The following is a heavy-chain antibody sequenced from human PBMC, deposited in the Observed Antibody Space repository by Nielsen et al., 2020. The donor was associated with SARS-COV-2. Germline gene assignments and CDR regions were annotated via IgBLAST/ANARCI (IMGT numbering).Heavy chain of an antibody. Sequence: SGPTLVKPTQTLTLTCTFSGFSLTSTGVAVGWIRQPPGKALEWLALIFWDDDKRYSPSPKNRLTITKDTSKNQVVLTMTNMDPVDTATYYCAHSEGFDYWGQGTLVTVSS. CDR1: GFSLTSTGVA. CDR2: IFWDDDK. CDR3: AHSEGFDY. J-gene: IGHJ4*02. V-gene: IGHV2-5*02.